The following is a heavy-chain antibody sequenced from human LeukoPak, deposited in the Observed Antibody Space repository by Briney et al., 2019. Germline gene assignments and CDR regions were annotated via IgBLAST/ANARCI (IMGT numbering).Heavy chain of an antibody. CDR3: ARERSDSSSWYVFDY. Sequence: GGSLRLSCAPSGFTFSSYGMHWVRQAPGKGLEWVASISYDGNNKYYADSVKGRFTISRDDSKNTLYLQMNSLRAEDTAVLYCARERSDSSSWYVFDYWGQGTLVTVSS. CDR1: GFTFSSYG. CDR2: ISYDGNNK. V-gene: IGHV3-30*03. D-gene: IGHD6-13*01. J-gene: IGHJ4*02.